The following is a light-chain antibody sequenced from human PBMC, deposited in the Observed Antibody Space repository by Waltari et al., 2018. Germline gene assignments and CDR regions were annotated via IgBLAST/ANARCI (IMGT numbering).Light chain of an antibody. Sequence: DIQMTQSPSSLSASVGDRVTITCRASQKIATFLNWYRQTPGKAPQLLLYASSAFNTGVPTRFGGSGSGKDFTRTINSLQPEDFGTYYCQQSHTMPWTFGQGTRVDIK. CDR2: ASS. CDR3: QQSHTMPWT. J-gene: IGKJ1*01. CDR1: QKIATF. V-gene: IGKV1-39*01.